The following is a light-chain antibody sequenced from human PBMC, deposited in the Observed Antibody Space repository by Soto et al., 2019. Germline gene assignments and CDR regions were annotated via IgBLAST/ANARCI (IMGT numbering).Light chain of an antibody. CDR3: QQYNNWWT. CDR2: GAS. J-gene: IGKJ1*01. Sequence: EIVMTQSPATLTVSPGERATLSCRASQSVSSNLAWYQQKPGQAPRLLIYGASTRATGIPARFSGSVSVTEFTLTISSLPSEDFAVYYCQQYNNWWTFGQGTKVDIK. CDR1: QSVSSN. V-gene: IGKV3D-15*01.